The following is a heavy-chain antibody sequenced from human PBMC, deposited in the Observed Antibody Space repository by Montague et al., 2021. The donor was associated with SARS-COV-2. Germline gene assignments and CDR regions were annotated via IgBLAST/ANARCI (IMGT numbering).Heavy chain of an antibody. D-gene: IGHD6-19*01. V-gene: IGHV4-59*02. Sequence: SETLSLTCTVSSGSVYGHYLYWIRQPPGKGLECIAYIFYTGATYYNPSLESRVSISVDTSKNQVALKVKSVTAADSAFYYFATLGSVAGNSFDFWGPGTFVIVSS. J-gene: IGHJ3*01. CDR1: SGSVYGHY. CDR3: ATLGSVAGNSFDF. CDR2: IFYTGAT.